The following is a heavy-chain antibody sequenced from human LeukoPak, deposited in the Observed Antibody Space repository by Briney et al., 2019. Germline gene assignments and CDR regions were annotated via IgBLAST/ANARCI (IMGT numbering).Heavy chain of an antibody. Sequence: GGSLRLSCAASGFTFSSYSMNWVRQAPGKGLEWVSSISSSSSYIYYADSVKGRFTISRDNAKNSLYLQMNSLRAEDTAVYYCARDFSEGEWFGELDFDYWGQGTLVTVSS. CDR3: ARDFSEGEWFGELDFDY. CDR1: GFTFSSYS. CDR2: ISSSSSYI. V-gene: IGHV3-21*01. J-gene: IGHJ4*02. D-gene: IGHD3-10*01.